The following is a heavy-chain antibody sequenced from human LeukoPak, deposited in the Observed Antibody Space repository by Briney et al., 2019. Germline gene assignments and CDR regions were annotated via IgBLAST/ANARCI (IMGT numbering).Heavy chain of an antibody. CDR1: GGSISSGGYY. J-gene: IGHJ4*02. Sequence: SETLSLTCTASGGSISSGGYYWSWIRQHPGKGLEWIGYIYYSGSTYYNPSLKSRVTISVDTSKNQFSLKLSSVTAADTAVYYCARVPLLYYDSSGYLGDWGQGTLVTVSS. D-gene: IGHD3-22*01. CDR2: IYYSGST. V-gene: IGHV4-31*03. CDR3: ARVPLLYYDSSGYLGD.